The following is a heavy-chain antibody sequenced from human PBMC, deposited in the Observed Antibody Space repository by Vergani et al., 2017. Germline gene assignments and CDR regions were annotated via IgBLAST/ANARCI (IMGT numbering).Heavy chain of an antibody. CDR3: ARSLYSSSSLGWYFDL. Sequence: QVQLVQSGAEVKKPGSSVKVSCKASGGTFSSYAISWVRQAPGQGLEWMGGIIPIFGTANYAQKFQGRVTFTADESTSRAYMELSSLRSEDTAVYYCARSLYSSSSLGWYFDLWGRGTLVTVSS. CDR1: GGTFSSYA. CDR2: IIPIFGTA. V-gene: IGHV1-69*01. D-gene: IGHD6-6*01. J-gene: IGHJ2*01.